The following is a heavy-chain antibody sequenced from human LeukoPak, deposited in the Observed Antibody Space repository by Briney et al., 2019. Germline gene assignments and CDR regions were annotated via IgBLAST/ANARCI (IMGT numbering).Heavy chain of an antibody. CDR3: AKDHRYCSSTSCYPYYYYYYGMDV. D-gene: IGHD2-2*01. Sequence: GRSLRLSCAASGFTFSSYGMHWVRQAPGKGLEWVAVISYDGSNKYYADSVKGRFTISRDNSKNTLYLQMNSLRAEDTAVYYCAKDHRYCSSTSCYPYYYYYYGMDVWGLGTTVTVSS. V-gene: IGHV3-30*18. CDR2: ISYDGSNK. J-gene: IGHJ6*02. CDR1: GFTFSSYG.